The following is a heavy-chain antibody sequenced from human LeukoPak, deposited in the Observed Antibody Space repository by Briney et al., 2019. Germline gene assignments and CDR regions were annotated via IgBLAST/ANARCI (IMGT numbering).Heavy chain of an antibody. D-gene: IGHD2-15*01. CDR1: GYTFTSYD. CDR2: MNPNSGNT. J-gene: IGHJ4*02. V-gene: IGHV1-8*01. CDR3: ARRYCSGGSCFRRKHYFDY. Sequence: ASVKVSRKASGYTFTSYDINWVRQATGQGLEWMGWMNPNSGNTGYAQKFQGRVTMTRSTSISTAYMELSSLRSEDTAVYYCARRYCSGGSCFRRKHYFDYWGQGTLVTVSS.